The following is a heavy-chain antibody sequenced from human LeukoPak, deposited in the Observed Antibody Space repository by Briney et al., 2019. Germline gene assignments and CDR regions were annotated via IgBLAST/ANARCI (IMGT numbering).Heavy chain of an antibody. CDR2: IYYSGST. CDR3: ARHYDSSGYYHGDAFDI. V-gene: IGHV4-59*08. D-gene: IGHD3-22*01. CDR1: GGSISSHY. J-gene: IGHJ3*02. Sequence: PSETLSLTCTVSGGSISSHYWSWIRQPPGKGLEWIGYIYYSGSTNYNPSLRSRVTISVDTSKNQFSLKLSSVTAADTAVYYCARHYDSSGYYHGDAFDIWGQGTVVTVSS.